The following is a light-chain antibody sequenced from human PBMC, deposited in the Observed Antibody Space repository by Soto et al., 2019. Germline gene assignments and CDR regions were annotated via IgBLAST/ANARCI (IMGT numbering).Light chain of an antibody. CDR3: KQGTHWPWT. J-gene: IGKJ1*01. Sequence: DVVMTQSPLSLPVTLGQPASISCRSSQTLVYVDGKVSLTWFQQRPGQPPRRVIYMVSIWDSGVTDRFGGSEPGTDSTPKIRREEAEDVGVYYCKQGTHWPWTFGRGTMVEIK. V-gene: IGKV2D-30*01. CDR1: QTLVYVDGKVS. CDR2: MVS.